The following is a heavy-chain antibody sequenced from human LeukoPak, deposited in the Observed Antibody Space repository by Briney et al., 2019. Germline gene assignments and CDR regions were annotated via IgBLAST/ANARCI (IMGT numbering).Heavy chain of an antibody. J-gene: IGHJ4*02. Sequence: ASVTVSCKASGYTFTGYYMHWVRQAPGQGLEWMGRINPNSGGTNYAQKFQGRVTMTRDTSISTAYMELSRLRSDDTAVYYCARDSGYCSGGSCLYFDYWGQGTLVTVSS. CDR2: INPNSGGT. CDR3: ARDSGYCSGGSCLYFDY. CDR1: GYTFTGYY. V-gene: IGHV1-2*06. D-gene: IGHD2-15*01.